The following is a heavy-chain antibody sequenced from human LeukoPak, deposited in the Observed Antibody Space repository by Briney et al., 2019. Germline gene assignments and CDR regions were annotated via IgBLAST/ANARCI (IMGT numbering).Heavy chain of an antibody. CDR3: ARLPRLRYFDWLLGPPGY. CDR2: IYPGNSDT. Sequence: GESLKISCKISGDRLTNNWIGWVRQVPGKGLEWLGLIYPGNSDTRYSPFFQGQVTFSVDTSISTAYLHWGGLKASDTAMYYCARLPRLRYFDWLLGPPGYWGQGTLVTVSS. V-gene: IGHV5-51*01. D-gene: IGHD3-9*01. CDR1: GDRLTNNW. J-gene: IGHJ4*02.